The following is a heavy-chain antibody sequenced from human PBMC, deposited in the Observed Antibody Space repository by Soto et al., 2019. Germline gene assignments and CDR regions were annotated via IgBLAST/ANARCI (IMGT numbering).Heavy chain of an antibody. Sequence: GGSLRLSCAASGFTFSSYWMSWVRQAPGKGLEWVANIKQDGSEKYYVDSVKGRFTISRDNAKNSLYLQMNSLRAEDTAVYYCARKGVAPTRELEEYWYFDLWGRGTLVTVSS. D-gene: IGHD2-15*01. CDR3: ARKGVAPTRELEEYWYFDL. J-gene: IGHJ2*01. CDR2: IKQDGSEK. CDR1: GFTFSSYW. V-gene: IGHV3-7*01.